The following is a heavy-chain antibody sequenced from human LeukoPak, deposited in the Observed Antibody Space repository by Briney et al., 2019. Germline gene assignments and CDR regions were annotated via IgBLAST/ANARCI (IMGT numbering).Heavy chain of an antibody. Sequence: KSSETLSLTCTVSGGSVSSGSYYWSWIRQPPGKGLEWIGYIYYSGSTKYNPSLKSRVTISVDTSKNQFSLTLSSVTAADTAVYYCARAGNAVTGLGWFDPWGQGTLVTVSS. J-gene: IGHJ5*02. CDR2: IYYSGST. CDR1: GGSVSSGSYY. V-gene: IGHV4-61*01. D-gene: IGHD4-11*01. CDR3: ARAGNAVTGLGWFDP.